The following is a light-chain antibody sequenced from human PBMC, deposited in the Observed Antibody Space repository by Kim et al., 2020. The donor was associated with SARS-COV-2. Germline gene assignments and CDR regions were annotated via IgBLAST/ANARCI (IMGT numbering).Light chain of an antibody. CDR3: AAWDDSLNGWV. CDR2: SSN. Sequence: GQRDAVTGYGGRSNDGNKTENWDERLPRTAPKPVDYSSNRRPSGVPDRVAGSKSGTSGALAISGLQSEDEADYYCAAWDDSLNGWVFGGGTQLTVL. J-gene: IGLJ3*02. V-gene: IGLV1-44*01. CDR1: RSNDGNKT.